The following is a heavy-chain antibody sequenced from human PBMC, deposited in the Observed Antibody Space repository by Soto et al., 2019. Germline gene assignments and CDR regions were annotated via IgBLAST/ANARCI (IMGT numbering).Heavy chain of an antibody. J-gene: IGHJ6*01. CDR2: ISYDGSNK. CDR1: GFTFSSYA. CDR3: ARDRRYSSSSPYYYGMDV. D-gene: IGHD6-6*01. Sequence: QVQLVESGGGVVQPGRSLRLSCAASGFTFSSYAMHWVRQAPGKGLEWVAVISYDGSNKYYADSVKGRFTISRDNSKNTLYLQMNSLRAEDTAVYYCARDRRYSSSSPYYYGMDVW. V-gene: IGHV3-30-3*01.